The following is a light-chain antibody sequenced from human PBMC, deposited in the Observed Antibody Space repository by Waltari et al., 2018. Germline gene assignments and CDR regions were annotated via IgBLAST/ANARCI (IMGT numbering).Light chain of an antibody. J-gene: IGLJ3*02. CDR2: DVN. V-gene: IGLV2-14*01. Sequence: QSALTQPASVSGSPGQSITISCTGTISDIGHYNYVSWYQQYPGKAPTLIIFDVNKRSSGVSNRFSGSKSGNTASLTISGLQAEDEADYYCNSYTFSNTWVFGGGTKLTVL. CDR1: ISDIGHYNY. CDR3: NSYTFSNTWV.